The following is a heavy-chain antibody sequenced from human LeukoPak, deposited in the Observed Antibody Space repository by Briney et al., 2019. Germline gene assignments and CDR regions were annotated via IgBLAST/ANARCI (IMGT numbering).Heavy chain of an antibody. Sequence: PGRSLRLSCAASGFTFDDYAMHWVRQAPGKGLEWVSGISWHSGSIGYADSVKGRFTISRDNAKNSLYLQMNSLRAEDTALYYCAKDAGVVYYDSSGLTDAFDIWGQGTMVTVSS. CDR2: ISWHSGSI. J-gene: IGHJ3*02. V-gene: IGHV3-9*01. D-gene: IGHD3-22*01. CDR3: AKDAGVVYYDSSGLTDAFDI. CDR1: GFTFDDYA.